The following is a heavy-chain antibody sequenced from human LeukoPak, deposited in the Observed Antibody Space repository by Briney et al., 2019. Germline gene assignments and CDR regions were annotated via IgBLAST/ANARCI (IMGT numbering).Heavy chain of an antibody. CDR2: INPNSGGT. D-gene: IGHD3-3*01. V-gene: IGHV1-2*02. CDR1: GGTFSSYA. CDR3: ARDYDFWSGSESFDY. J-gene: IGHJ4*02. Sequence: ASVKVSCKASGGTFSSYAISWVRQAPGRGLEWMGWINPNSGGTNYAQKFQGRVTMTRDTSISTAYMELSRLRSDDTAVYYCARDYDFWSGSESFDYWGQGTLVTVSS.